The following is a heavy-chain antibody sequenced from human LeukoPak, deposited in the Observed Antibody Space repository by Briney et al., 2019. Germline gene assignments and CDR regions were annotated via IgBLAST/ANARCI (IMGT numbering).Heavy chain of an antibody. V-gene: IGHV5-51*01. J-gene: IGHJ4*02. CDR2: IYPGDSDT. Sequence: GESLQISCKGSGYGFTSYWIGWVRQMPGKGLGWMGIIYPGDSDTRYSPSFQGQVTISADKSISTAYLQWSSLKASDTAMYYCARHPQIWFGESLPFDYWGQGTLVTVSS. D-gene: IGHD3-10*01. CDR1: GYGFTSYW. CDR3: ARHPQIWFGESLPFDY.